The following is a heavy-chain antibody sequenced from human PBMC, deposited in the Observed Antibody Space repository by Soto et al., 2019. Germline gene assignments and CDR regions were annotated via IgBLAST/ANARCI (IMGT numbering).Heavy chain of an antibody. CDR3: ARAGYDSSGYFGSDFDY. V-gene: IGHV4-39*07. CDR1: GGSISSSSYY. D-gene: IGHD3-22*01. J-gene: IGHJ4*02. CDR2: IYSGGST. Sequence: PSETLSLTCTVSGGSISSSSYYCGWIRKPPGKGLEWIGSIYSGGSTYYNPSLKSRVTISVDTSKNQFSLKLSSVTAADTAVYYCARAGYDSSGYFGSDFDYWGQGTLVTVSS.